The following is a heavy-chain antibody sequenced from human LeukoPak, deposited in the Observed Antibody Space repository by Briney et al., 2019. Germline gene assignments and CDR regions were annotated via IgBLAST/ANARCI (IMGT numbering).Heavy chain of an antibody. Sequence: ASVKVSCKASGYTFTSYYMHWVRQAPGQGLEWMGIINPSGGSTSYAQKFQGRVTMTRDMSTSTVYMELSSLRSEDTAVYYCARVTIAEAFDIWGKGTTVTISS. J-gene: IGHJ6*04. CDR2: INPSGGST. V-gene: IGHV1-46*01. CDR3: ARVTIAEAFDI. D-gene: IGHD6-19*01. CDR1: GYTFTSYY.